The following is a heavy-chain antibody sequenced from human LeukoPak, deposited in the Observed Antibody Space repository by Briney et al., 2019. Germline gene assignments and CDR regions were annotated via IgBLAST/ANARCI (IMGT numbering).Heavy chain of an antibody. J-gene: IGHJ5*02. CDR2: MNPSSGNT. CDR1: GYTFTSYD. CDR3: VRAAQEGRDSLTGVQTGNWFDP. V-gene: IGHV1-8*01. Sequence: ASVKVSCKTSGYTFTSYDINWVRQAPGQGPEWMGWMNPSSGNTGYAQNFQGRLDLTRNIALTTAYMELSSLTSEDTATYYCVRAAQEGRDSLTGVQTGNWFDPWGQGTLVTVSS. D-gene: IGHD3-9*01.